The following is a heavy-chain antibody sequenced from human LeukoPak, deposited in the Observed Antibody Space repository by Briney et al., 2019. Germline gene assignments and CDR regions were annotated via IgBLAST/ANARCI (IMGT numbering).Heavy chain of an antibody. D-gene: IGHD4-17*01. J-gene: IGHJ4*02. CDR3: AREGRYGDYGDY. V-gene: IGHV1-3*04. Sequence: ASVKVSCKNSGYTFTSYTIHWVRQAPGQRLEWMGWISTGNDNAKYSQEFQGRVTITRDTSASTAYMELNSLRSEDTAVYFCAREGRYGDYGDYWGQGTLVTVSS. CDR2: ISTGNDNA. CDR1: GYTFTSYT.